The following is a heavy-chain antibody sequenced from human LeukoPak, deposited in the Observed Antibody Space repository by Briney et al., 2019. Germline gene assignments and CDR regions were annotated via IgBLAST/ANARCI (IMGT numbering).Heavy chain of an antibody. CDR2: INHSGST. Sequence: SETLSLTCAVSGGSFSGYYWSWIRQPPGKGLEWVGEINHSGSTNYNPYLKSRVTIFVETSKNQFSLKLSSVTAAETAVYYCARGGIQLWFRGTYFDYWGQGTLVTVSS. J-gene: IGHJ4*02. V-gene: IGHV4-34*01. CDR3: ARGGIQLWFRGTYFDY. D-gene: IGHD5-18*01. CDR1: GGSFSGYY.